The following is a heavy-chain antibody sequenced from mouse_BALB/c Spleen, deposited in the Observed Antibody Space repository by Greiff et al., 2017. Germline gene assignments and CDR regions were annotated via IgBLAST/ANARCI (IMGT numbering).Heavy chain of an antibody. CDR3: TRSHSDGYYVAWFAY. CDR1: GYTFTSYW. D-gene: IGHD2-3*01. J-gene: IGHJ3*01. Sequence: VQLQQPGAELVKPGASVKMSCKASGYTFTSYWMHWVKQRPGQGLEWIGVIDPSDSYTSYNQKFKGKATLTVDTSSSTAYMQLSSLTSEDSAVYYCTRSHSDGYYVAWFAYWGQGTLVTVSA. CDR2: IDPSDSYT. V-gene: IGHV1S127*01.